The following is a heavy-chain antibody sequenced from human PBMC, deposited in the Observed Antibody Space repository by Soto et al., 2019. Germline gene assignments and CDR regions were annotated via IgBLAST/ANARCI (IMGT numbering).Heavy chain of an antibody. V-gene: IGHV3-48*02. Sequence: GGSLRLSCAASGFTFSSYSMNWVRQAPGKGLEWVSYISSSSSSTIYYADSVKGRFTISRDNAKNSLYLQMNSLRDEDTAVYYCARDRGWMEPDYFDYWGQGTLVTVSS. D-gene: IGHD1-1*01. CDR1: GFTFSSYS. CDR3: ARDRGWMEPDYFDY. CDR2: ISSSSSSTI. J-gene: IGHJ4*02.